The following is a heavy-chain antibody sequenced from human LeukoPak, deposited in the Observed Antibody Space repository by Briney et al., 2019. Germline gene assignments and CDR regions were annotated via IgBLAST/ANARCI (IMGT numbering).Heavy chain of an antibody. CDR2: ISGSGGST. CDR3: AKAYGGNSHVYFDY. D-gene: IGHD4-23*01. CDR1: GFTFSSYA. J-gene: IGHJ4*02. V-gene: IGHV3-23*01. Sequence: PGGSLRLSCAASGFTFSSYAMSWVRQAPGKGLEWVSAISGSGGSTYYADSVKGRFTISRDNSKNTLYLQMNSLRAEDTAVYYRAKAYGGNSHVYFDYWGQGTLVTVSS.